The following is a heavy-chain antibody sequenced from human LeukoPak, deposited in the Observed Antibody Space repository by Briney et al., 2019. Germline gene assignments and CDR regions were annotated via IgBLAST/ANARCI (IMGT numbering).Heavy chain of an antibody. J-gene: IGHJ4*02. Sequence: PSETLSLTCTVSGGSISQYYWSWIRQPPGRGLEWIGYIYSSGHTNYNPSLKNRDTISVDTSKNQFSLNLTSVTAADTAVYYCARHFSGAAAPLPFDYWGQGTLVTVSS. CDR3: ARHFSGAAAPLPFDY. CDR1: GGSISQYY. D-gene: IGHD6-13*01. CDR2: IYSSGHT. V-gene: IGHV4-59*08.